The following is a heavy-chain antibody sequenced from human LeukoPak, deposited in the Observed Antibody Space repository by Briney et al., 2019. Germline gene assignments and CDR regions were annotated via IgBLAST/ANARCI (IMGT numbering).Heavy chain of an antibody. V-gene: IGHV3-23*01. CDR3: AKDRGSSSWHEYFQH. Sequence: GGSLRLSCAASGFTFSSYAMSWVRQAPGKGLEWVSAISGSGGSTYYADSVKGRFTISRDNSKNTLYLQMNSLRAEDTAVYYCAKDRGSSSWHEYFQHWGQGTLVTVSS. CDR2: ISGSGGST. J-gene: IGHJ1*01. CDR1: GFTFSSYA. D-gene: IGHD6-13*01.